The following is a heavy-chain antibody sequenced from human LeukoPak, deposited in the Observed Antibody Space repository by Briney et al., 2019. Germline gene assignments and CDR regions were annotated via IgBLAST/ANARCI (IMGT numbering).Heavy chain of an antibody. CDR3: ARGYEGSFDY. Sequence: GGSLRLSCAASGFTFSSYWMSWVRQAPGKGLERVATIKPDGSEKYYVDSVKGRFTISRDSTKHSLYLQMNSLRVEDTAVYYCARGYEGSFDYWGQGTLVTVSS. D-gene: IGHD3-10*01. CDR1: GFTFSSYW. V-gene: IGHV3-7*01. J-gene: IGHJ4*02. CDR2: IKPDGSEK.